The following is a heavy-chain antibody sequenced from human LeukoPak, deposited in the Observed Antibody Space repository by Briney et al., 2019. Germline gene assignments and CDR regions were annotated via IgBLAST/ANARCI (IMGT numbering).Heavy chain of an antibody. Sequence: GGSLRLSCAVSGFTLITSGIHWVRQAPGKGLEWVAVISYDGSNKYYADSVKGRFTISRDNSKNTLYLQMNSLRAEDTAVYYCAKDLAYYYDSSGYSDGGLDYWGQGTLVTVSS. V-gene: IGHV3-30*18. D-gene: IGHD3-22*01. J-gene: IGHJ4*02. CDR1: GFTLITSG. CDR3: AKDLAYYYDSSGYSDGGLDY. CDR2: ISYDGSNK.